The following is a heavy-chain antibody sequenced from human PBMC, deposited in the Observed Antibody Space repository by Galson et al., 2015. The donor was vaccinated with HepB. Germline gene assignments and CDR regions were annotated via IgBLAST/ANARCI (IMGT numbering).Heavy chain of an antibody. Sequence: TLSLTCTLSGGSVSTGAYYCGWIRQHPVKGLEWIAYIYYSGSTYYNPSLKSRVTISVDTSKNQFSLKLTSVTAADTAAYYCARTREGVVPAAIDNWGQGTLVTVSS. CDR3: ARTREGVVPAAIDN. CDR1: GGSVSTGAYY. J-gene: IGHJ4*02. CDR2: IYYSGST. D-gene: IGHD2-2*01. V-gene: IGHV4-31*03.